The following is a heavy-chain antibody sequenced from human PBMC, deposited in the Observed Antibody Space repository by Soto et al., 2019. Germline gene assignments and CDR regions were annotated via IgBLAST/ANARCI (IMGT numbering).Heavy chain of an antibody. CDR1: GFTFSSYS. CDR3: ARDLRRSTMVAATWFDH. Sequence: GGSLRLSCAASGFTFSSYSMNWVRQAPGKGLEWVSSISSSSSYIYYADSVKGRFTISRDNAKNSLYLQMNSLRAEDTAVYYCARDLRRSTMVAATWFDHWGQGTLVTVSS. CDR2: ISSSSSYI. D-gene: IGHD2-15*01. J-gene: IGHJ5*02. V-gene: IGHV3-21*01.